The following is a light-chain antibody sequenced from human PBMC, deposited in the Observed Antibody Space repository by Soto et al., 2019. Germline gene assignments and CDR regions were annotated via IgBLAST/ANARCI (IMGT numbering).Light chain of an antibody. V-gene: IGKV3-15*01. CDR3: QQYKNGWT. CDR1: QSVSSN. J-gene: IGKJ1*01. CDR2: GAS. Sequence: EIVMTQSPATLSVSPGGRATLSCRASQSVSSNLAWYQQKPGQAPRLLIYGASTRATGIPAKCSGGGSGTEFTLTISSLQSEDFAIYYCQQYKNGWTFGQGTKVEIK.